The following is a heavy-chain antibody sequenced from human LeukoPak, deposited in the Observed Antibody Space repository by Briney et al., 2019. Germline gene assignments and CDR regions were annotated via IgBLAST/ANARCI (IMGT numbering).Heavy chain of an antibody. CDR2: IIPIFGTA. J-gene: IGHJ6*03. D-gene: IGHD3-22*01. V-gene: IGHV1-69*05. CDR3: ARGHNSGYDMYYYDAYYYYYMDV. CDR1: GGTFSSYA. Sequence: SVKVSCKASGGTFSSYAISWVRQAPGQGLEWMGRIIPIFGTANCAQKFQGRVTITTDESTSTAYMELSSLRSEDTAVYYCARGHNSGYDMYYYDAYYYYYMDVWGKGTTVTVSS.